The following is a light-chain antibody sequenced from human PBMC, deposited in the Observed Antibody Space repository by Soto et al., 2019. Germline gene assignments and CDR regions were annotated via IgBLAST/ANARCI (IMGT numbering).Light chain of an antibody. J-gene: IGKJ2*01. CDR2: AAS. CDR3: QQLNRYPYT. V-gene: IGKV1-9*01. CDR1: QGISSY. Sequence: DLQLTQSPSFLSASVGDRVTITCRASQGISSYLAWYQQKPGKAPKLLIYAASTLQSGVPSRFSGSGSGTEFTLTISSLQPEDFAIYYCQQLNRYPYTFGQGTKLEIK.